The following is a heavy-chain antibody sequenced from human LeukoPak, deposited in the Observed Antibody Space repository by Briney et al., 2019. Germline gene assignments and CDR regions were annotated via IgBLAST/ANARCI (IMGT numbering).Heavy chain of an antibody. CDR3: ASMVWAGPFDF. D-gene: IGHD3-10*01. V-gene: IGHV3-7*01. Sequence: PGGSLRLSCAASGFTFSSYGMHWVRQAPGKGLEWAANIKQDGSEKNYVDSVKGRLTISRDNAKNTLYLQMNSLRDEDTAVYYCASMVWAGPFDFWGQGTLVTVSS. CDR2: IKQDGSEK. J-gene: IGHJ4*02. CDR1: GFTFSSYG.